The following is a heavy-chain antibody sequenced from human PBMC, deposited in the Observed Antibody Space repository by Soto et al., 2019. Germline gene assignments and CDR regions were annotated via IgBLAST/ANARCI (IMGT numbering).Heavy chain of an antibody. CDR3: STVTDTVVTRPFYFYGVDV. CDR2: IKSKTDGGTA. CDR1: GFTFKNAW. J-gene: IGHJ6*02. D-gene: IGHD2-21*02. Sequence: EVQLVESGGGLVKPGGSLRLSCAASGFTFKNAWMSWVRQAPGKGLEWVGHIKSKTDGGTADYAAPVKGRFTISRDDSKTTLFLQMNSLKTEDTAVYYCSTVTDTVVTRPFYFYGVDVWGQGTTVTVSS. V-gene: IGHV3-15*01.